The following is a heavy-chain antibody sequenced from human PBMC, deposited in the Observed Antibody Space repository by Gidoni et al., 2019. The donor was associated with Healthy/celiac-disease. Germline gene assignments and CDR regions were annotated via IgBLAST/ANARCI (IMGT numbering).Heavy chain of an antibody. CDR2: ISYDGSNK. CDR1: GFTFSSYG. D-gene: IGHD3-3*01. J-gene: IGHJ6*02. CDR3: AKDGAPGFWSGLSRTRGPYYYYGMDV. V-gene: IGHV3-30*18. Sequence: QVQLVESGGGVVQPGRSLRLSCAASGFTFSSYGMHWVRPAPGKGLEWVAVISYDGSNKYYADSVKGRFTISRDNSKNTLYLQMNSLRAEDTAVYYCAKDGAPGFWSGLSRTRGPYYYYGMDVWGQGTTVTVSS.